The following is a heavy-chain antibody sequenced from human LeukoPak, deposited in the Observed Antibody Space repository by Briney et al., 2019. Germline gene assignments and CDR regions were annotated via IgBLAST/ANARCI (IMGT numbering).Heavy chain of an antibody. Sequence: SETLSLTCTVSGGSISSYYWSWIRQPPGKGLEWIGYIYYSGSTNYNPSLKSRVTISLDTSKNHFSLKLTSVTAADTAVYYCARVDTANYYYYMDVWGKGTTVTVSS. CDR1: GGSISSYY. CDR3: ARVDTANYYYYMDV. J-gene: IGHJ6*03. D-gene: IGHD5-18*01. CDR2: IYYSGST. V-gene: IGHV4-59*01.